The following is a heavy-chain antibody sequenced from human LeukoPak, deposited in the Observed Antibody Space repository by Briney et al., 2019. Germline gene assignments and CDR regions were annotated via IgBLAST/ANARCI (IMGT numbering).Heavy chain of an antibody. J-gene: IGHJ4*02. CDR2: ISSSGRTI. V-gene: IGHV3-48*02. D-gene: IGHD4/OR15-4a*01. CDR1: GFKFSNYS. CDR3: ARFRSVLWDFDY. Sequence: GGALRPSRAAPGFKFSNYSMKWGRQAPGKGLEWGSYISSSGRTIHHADSVKGRFTISRDNAKNSLYLQMNSLRDEDTAVYYCARFRSVLWDFDYWGQGALVTVSS.